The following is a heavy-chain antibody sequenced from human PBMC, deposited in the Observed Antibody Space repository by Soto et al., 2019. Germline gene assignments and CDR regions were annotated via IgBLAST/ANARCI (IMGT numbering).Heavy chain of an antibody. V-gene: IGHV4-39*01. CDR1: GGSINSSSYS. Sequence: ETLSLTCAVSGGSINSSSYSWGWVRQPPGKGLEWIATFYYSENTHYNPSLESRVTISVDTSKNQFSLKLSSVTAADTAVYYCARLGGHCSSSSCFGFYVMDLWRQGTTVTDSS. D-gene: IGHD2-2*01. J-gene: IGHJ6*02. CDR2: FYYSENT. CDR3: ARLGGHCSSSSCFGFYVMDL.